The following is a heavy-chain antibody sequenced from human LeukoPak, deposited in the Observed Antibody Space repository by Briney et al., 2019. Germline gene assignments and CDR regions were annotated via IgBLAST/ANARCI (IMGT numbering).Heavy chain of an antibody. CDR1: GFTFSSYS. CDR3: ARDLGELGAAHLFDY. Sequence: GGSLRLSCAASGFTFSSYSMNWVRQAPRKGLEWVSSISSSSSYIYYADSVKGRFTISRDNAKNSLYLQMNSLRAEDTAVYYCARDLGELGAAHLFDYWGQGTLVTVSS. D-gene: IGHD3-10*01. J-gene: IGHJ4*02. CDR2: ISSSSSYI. V-gene: IGHV3-21*01.